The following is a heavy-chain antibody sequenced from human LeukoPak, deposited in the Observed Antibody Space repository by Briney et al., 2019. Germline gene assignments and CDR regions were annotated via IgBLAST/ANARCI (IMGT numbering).Heavy chain of an antibody. D-gene: IGHD3-16*01. V-gene: IGHV3-7*01. CDR2: IKPDGSEK. CDR3: ARSGKSYAFDD. Sequence: GGSLRLSCAASGFTFSTYWKSWFRQAPGKGLERVANIKPDGSEKQYVDSVKGRFTVSRDNAKSSLYLEMNSLRAEDTAVYYCARSGKSYAFDDWGQGTLVTVSS. J-gene: IGHJ4*02. CDR1: GFTFSTYW.